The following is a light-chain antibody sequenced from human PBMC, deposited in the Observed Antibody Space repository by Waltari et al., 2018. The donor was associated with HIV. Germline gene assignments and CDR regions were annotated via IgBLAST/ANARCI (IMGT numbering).Light chain of an antibody. V-gene: IGLV3-1*01. CDR3: QAWDSSTAV. J-gene: IGLJ2*01. CDR2: KDS. CDR1: KLGEKY. Sequence: SYELTQPPSVSVSPGQTASITCAGDKLGEKYTCWYQQKQVQSPILVIDKDSKRASGIPERFSGSNSGNTATLTISGTQSMDEADYYCQAWDSSTAVFGGGTKLTVL.